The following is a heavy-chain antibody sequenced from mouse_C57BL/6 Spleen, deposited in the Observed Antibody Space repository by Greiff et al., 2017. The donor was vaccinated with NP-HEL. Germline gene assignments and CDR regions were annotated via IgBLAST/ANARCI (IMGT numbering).Heavy chain of an antibody. V-gene: IGHV1-82*01. CDR2: IYPGDGDT. CDR1: GYSFSSSW. CDR3: ARENGTGYLDY. J-gene: IGHJ2*01. Sequence: QVQLQQSGPELVKPGASVKISCKASGYSFSSSWMNWVKLRPGTGLEWIGRIYPGDGDTNYNGKFKGKATLTADKSSSTAYMQLSSLTSEDTAVYFCARENGTGYLDYWGQGTTLTVSS. D-gene: IGHD4-1*01.